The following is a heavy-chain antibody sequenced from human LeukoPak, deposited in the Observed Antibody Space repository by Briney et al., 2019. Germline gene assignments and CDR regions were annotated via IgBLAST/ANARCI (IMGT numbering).Heavy chain of an antibody. V-gene: IGHV3-73*01. CDR3: ARPTDDGYNILTGFTYYFYGLDV. Sequence: PGGSLKLSCAASGFTFSGSAVHWVRQGSGKGLEWVGRIKSKANSYATAYAASVKGRFTISRDDSKNTAYLQMNSLKTEDTAVYYCARPTDDGYNILTGFTYYFYGLDVWGKGTTVTVSS. CDR2: IKSKANSYAT. D-gene: IGHD3-9*01. CDR1: GFTFSGSA. J-gene: IGHJ6*04.